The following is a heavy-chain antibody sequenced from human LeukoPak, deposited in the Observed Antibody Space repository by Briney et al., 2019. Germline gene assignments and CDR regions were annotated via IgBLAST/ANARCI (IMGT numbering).Heavy chain of an antibody. CDR2: IYTSGNT. CDR1: GGSISSGSHY. V-gene: IGHV4-61*02. CDR3: AGEVGGSWFDP. D-gene: IGHD1-26*01. Sequence: PSETLSLTCTVSGGSISSGSHYWSWIRQPAGKGLEWIGRIYTSGNTNYNPSFKSRVTISLDTSKNQFSLNLSSVTAADTAVYYCAGEVGGSWFDPWGLGTLVTVSS. J-gene: IGHJ5*02.